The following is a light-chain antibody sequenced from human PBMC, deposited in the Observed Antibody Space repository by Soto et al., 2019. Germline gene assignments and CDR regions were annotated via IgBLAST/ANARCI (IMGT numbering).Light chain of an antibody. J-gene: IGKJ1*01. Sequence: EIVITQSPVTLSVSPGERATLSCRASHSIRSNLAWYQQKPGQAPRLLMGDASRRATGIAARFSGRGSGKDFTLTISSLEPEDSATYYCLQDINYPWTFGQGTKVDIK. V-gene: IGKV3-15*01. CDR3: LQDINYPWT. CDR1: HSIRSN. CDR2: DAS.